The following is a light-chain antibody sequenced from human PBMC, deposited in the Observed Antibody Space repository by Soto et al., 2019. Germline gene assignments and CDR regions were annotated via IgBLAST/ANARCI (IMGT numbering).Light chain of an antibody. Sequence: SVLTQLRSVSGSPGQSVTISCTGTSSDVGGYNYVSWYQQYPGKAPKLIIYNVGTLRLGVPGRFSGSKSGNTASLTMSGLQAVDEAQYYCCSFAGIYTFVFGSGTKVTVL. J-gene: IGLJ1*01. CDR3: CSFAGIYTFV. V-gene: IGLV2-11*02. CDR2: NVG. CDR1: SSDVGGYNY.